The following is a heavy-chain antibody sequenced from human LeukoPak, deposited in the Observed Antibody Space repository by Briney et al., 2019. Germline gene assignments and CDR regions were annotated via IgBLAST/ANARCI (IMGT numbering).Heavy chain of an antibody. J-gene: IGHJ4*02. CDR1: GFTFSDHY. V-gene: IGHV3-72*01. D-gene: IGHD2-2*01. Sequence: PGGFLRLSCAASGFTFSDHYMDWIRQGPGRGLEWVARIRNKANSYTTEYAASVEGRFNISRDDSKNSLYLQMNSLKTEDTAVYYCARYQLPVRYFDYWGQGTLVTVSS. CDR3: ARYQLPVRYFDY. CDR2: IRNKANSYTT.